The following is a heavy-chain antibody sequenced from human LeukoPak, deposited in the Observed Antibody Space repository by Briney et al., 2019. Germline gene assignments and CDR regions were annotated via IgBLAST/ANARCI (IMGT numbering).Heavy chain of an antibody. Sequence: GRSLRLSCAASGFIFRNYAMHWVRRAPGKGLEWVAAISYDGSIKDHADSVQGRFTISRDDSKKMLYLQMNNLRADDTAVYYCANHRTPDRYNWNYFDYWGQGTLVTVSS. CDR3: ANHRTPDRYNWNYFDY. CDR2: ISYDGSIK. V-gene: IGHV3-30-3*01. J-gene: IGHJ4*02. CDR1: GFIFRNYA. D-gene: IGHD1-20*01.